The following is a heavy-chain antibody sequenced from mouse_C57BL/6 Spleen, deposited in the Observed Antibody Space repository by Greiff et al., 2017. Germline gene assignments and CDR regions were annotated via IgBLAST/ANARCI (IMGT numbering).Heavy chain of an antibody. CDR1: GYSITSGYY. CDR3: AREDYGYDGPLYAMDY. CDR2: ISYDGSN. Sequence: EVKLQESGPGLVKPSQSLSLTCSVTGYSITSGYYWNWIRQFPGNKLEWMGYISYDGSNNYNPSLKNRISITRDTSKNQFFLKLNSVTTEDTATYYCAREDYGYDGPLYAMDYWGQGTSVTVSS. D-gene: IGHD2-2*01. V-gene: IGHV3-6*01. J-gene: IGHJ4*01.